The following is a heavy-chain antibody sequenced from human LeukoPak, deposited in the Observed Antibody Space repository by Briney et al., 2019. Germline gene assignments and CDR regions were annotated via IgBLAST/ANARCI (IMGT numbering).Heavy chain of an antibody. J-gene: IGHJ4*02. V-gene: IGHV1-18*01. CDR1: GYTFTSYG. CDR3: ARGPAIEMATITIDY. D-gene: IGHD5-24*01. Sequence: GASVKVSCKASGYTFTSYGISWVRQAPGQGLEWMGWISAYNGNTNYAQKLQGRVTMTTDTSTSTAYMELRSLRSDDTAVYYCARGPAIEMATITIDYWGQGTLVTVSS. CDR2: ISAYNGNT.